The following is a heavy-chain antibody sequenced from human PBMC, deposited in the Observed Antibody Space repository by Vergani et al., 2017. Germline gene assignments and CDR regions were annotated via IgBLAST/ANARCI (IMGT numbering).Heavy chain of an antibody. Sequence: EVQLVESGGGLVKPGGSLRLSCAASGFTFSSYSMNWVRQAPGKGLEWVSSISSSSSYIYYADSVKGRFTISRDNAKNSLYLQMNTLRAEDTALYYCARGPGGTYSFDSWGQGTLVTVSS. J-gene: IGHJ4*02. D-gene: IGHD1-26*01. CDR1: GFTFSSYS. V-gene: IGHV3-21*04. CDR3: ARGPGGTYSFDS. CDR2: ISSSSSYI.